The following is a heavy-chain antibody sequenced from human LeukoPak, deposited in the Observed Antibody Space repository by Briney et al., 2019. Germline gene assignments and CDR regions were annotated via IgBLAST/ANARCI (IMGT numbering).Heavy chain of an antibody. Sequence: ASVKVSCKASGYTFTSYDFNWGRQATGQRPEWMGWMSPNSGDTGYAQKFQDRVTMTRNTSISTAYMELSSLRSDDTAVYYCARGPPNWGYDYWGPGTLVTVSS. CDR2: MSPNSGDT. CDR1: GYTFTSYD. V-gene: IGHV1-8*01. J-gene: IGHJ4*02. D-gene: IGHD7-27*01. CDR3: ARGPPNWGYDY.